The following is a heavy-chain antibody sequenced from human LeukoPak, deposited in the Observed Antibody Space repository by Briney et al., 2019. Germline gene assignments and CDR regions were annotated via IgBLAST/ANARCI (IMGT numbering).Heavy chain of an antibody. CDR3: ARQDPVWVRGVIITQVYAR. J-gene: IGHJ4*02. V-gene: IGHV5-51*01. CDR1: GYSFTSYW. CDR2: IYPGDSDT. D-gene: IGHD3-10*01. Sequence: GESLKISCKGSGYSFTSYWIGWVRQMPGKGLEWMGIIYPGDSDTRYSPSFQGQVTISADKSISTAYLQWSSLKASDTAMYYCARQDPVWVRGVIITQVYARWGQGTLVTVSS.